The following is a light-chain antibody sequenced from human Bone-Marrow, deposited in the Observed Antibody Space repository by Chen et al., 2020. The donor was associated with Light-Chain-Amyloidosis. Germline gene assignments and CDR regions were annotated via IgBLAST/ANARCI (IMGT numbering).Light chain of an antibody. CDR2: LGS. CDR3: MHALQTPIT. V-gene: IGKV2-28*01. Sequence: DIVMTQSPLSLLVTPGEPASISCRSSQSLLHSNGYNYLAWYLQKPGQSPQLLIYLGSDRASGVPDRFSGSGSGTDFTLNLSTVAAEDVGVYYCMHALQTPITFGQGTRLEIK. J-gene: IGKJ5*01. CDR1: QSLLHSNGYNY.